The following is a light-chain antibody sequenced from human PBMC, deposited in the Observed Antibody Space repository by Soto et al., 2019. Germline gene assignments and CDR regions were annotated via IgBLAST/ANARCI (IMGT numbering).Light chain of an antibody. CDR1: QSVSSSY. V-gene: IGKV3-20*01. J-gene: IGKJ2*01. CDR2: GAS. Sequence: EIVLTQSPGTLSLSPGERATLSCRASQSVSSSYLAWYQQRLGQPPSLLIYGASSRATGIPDRFSGSGSGTDFTLTISRLESEDSALYYCHQYGSSPPMYTFGQGTKLEI. CDR3: HQYGSSPPMYT.